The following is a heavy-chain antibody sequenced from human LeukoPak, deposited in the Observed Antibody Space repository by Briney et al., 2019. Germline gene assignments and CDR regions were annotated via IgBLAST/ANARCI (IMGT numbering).Heavy chain of an antibody. D-gene: IGHD3-22*01. V-gene: IGHV4-39*01. CDR1: GGSISRSSSY. Sequence: SETLSLTCTVSGGSISRSSSYWGWLRQPPGSTLEWIGNFYHSGSTYYNPALKSRVTMSVNTSKNQFSLKLTSVTAADTAVYYCARPHDSSGYYDYWGQGTLVTVSS. CDR2: FYHSGST. CDR3: ARPHDSSGYYDY. J-gene: IGHJ4*02.